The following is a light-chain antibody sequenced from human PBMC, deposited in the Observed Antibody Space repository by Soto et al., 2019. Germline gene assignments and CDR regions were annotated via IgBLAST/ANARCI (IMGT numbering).Light chain of an antibody. V-gene: IGLV1-51*01. CDR3: AAWDDSLGGVL. Sequence: QSVLTQTPSVSAAPGQRVTISCSGSRSNVGENYVSWYQQFPGTAPQLVIYDDVKRSPGIPDRFSASKSGTSATLAITGLRPEDEADYYCAAWDDSLGGVLFGGGTKLTVL. J-gene: IGLJ3*02. CDR1: RSNVGENY. CDR2: DDV.